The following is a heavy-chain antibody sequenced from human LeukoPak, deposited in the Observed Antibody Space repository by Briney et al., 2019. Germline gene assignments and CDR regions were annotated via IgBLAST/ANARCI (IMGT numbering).Heavy chain of an antibody. V-gene: IGHV1-18*01. D-gene: IGHD3-22*01. J-gene: IGHJ3*02. CDR1: GYTFTSYG. CDR2: INTYNGNT. Sequence: ASVTVSCKASGYTFTSYGISWVRQAPGQGLEWMGWINTYNGNTNYAQKLQGRVTMTTDTSTNTAYMELRSLRSDDTAVYCCARDYYDSSGYYYDAFDIWGQGTMVTVSS. CDR3: ARDYYDSSGYYYDAFDI.